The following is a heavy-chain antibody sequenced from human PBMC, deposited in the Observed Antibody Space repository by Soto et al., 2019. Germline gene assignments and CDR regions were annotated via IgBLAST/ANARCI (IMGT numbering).Heavy chain of an antibody. CDR3: AKEQSDWGGDQYYFEY. V-gene: IGHV3-43*01. J-gene: IGHJ4*02. Sequence: PGGSLRLSCAASGFTFDDYTMHWVRQAPGKGLEWVSLISWDGGSTYYADSVKGRFTISRDNSKNSLYLQMNSLRTEDTALYYCAKEQSDWGGDQYYFEYWGQGTLVTVSS. CDR2: ISWDGGST. CDR1: GFTFDDYT. D-gene: IGHD2-21*02.